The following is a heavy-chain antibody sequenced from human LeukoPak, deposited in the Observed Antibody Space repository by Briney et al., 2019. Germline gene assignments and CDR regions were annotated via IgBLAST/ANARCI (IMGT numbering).Heavy chain of an antibody. D-gene: IGHD3-3*01. CDR1: GGSISSSSYY. CDR3: ARIRGDFLSAPPADY. CDR2: IYYSGST. Sequence: SETLSLTCTVSGGSISSSSYYWGWIRQPTGKGLEWIGGIYYSGSTNYNPSLKSRVTISVDTSKNQFSLKLNSVTAADTAVYYCARIRGDFLSAPPADYWGQGTLVTVSS. J-gene: IGHJ4*02. V-gene: IGHV4-39*07.